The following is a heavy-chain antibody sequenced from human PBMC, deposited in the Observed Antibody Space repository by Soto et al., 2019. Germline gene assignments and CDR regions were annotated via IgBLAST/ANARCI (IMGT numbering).Heavy chain of an antibody. CDR2: FDPEDGET. Sequence: ASVKVSCKVSGYTLTELSMHWVRQAPGKGLEWMGGFDPEDGETIYAQKFQGRVTMTEDTSTDTAYMELSSLRSEDTALYYCACQSGYSSSWYGWFDPWGQGTLVTVSS. CDR1: GYTLTELS. J-gene: IGHJ5*02. D-gene: IGHD6-13*01. CDR3: ACQSGYSSSWYGWFDP. V-gene: IGHV1-24*01.